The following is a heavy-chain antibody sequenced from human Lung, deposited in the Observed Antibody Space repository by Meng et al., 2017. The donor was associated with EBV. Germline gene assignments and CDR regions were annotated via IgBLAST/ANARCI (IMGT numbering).Heavy chain of an antibody. CDR2: IYSSGNT. V-gene: IGHV4-59*01. CDR3: ARENDSGWGFDF. Sequence: QGRLQESGPGLGKPSGTLPPTCTLSSLSISNYYRKWIRQAPWKGLEWIGYIYSSGNTNYNPSLKSRLTLSLDTSKNQFSLKLTSVTAADTAVYYGARENDSGWGFDFWGQGTLVTVSS. CDR1: SLSISNYY. J-gene: IGHJ4*02. D-gene: IGHD6-25*01.